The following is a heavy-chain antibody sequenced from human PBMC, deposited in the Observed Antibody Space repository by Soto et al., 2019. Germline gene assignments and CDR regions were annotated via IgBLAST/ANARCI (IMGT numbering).Heavy chain of an antibody. J-gene: IGHJ4*02. Sequence: GGSLRLSCAASGFTFSSYAMHWVRQAPGKGLEWVAVISYDGSNKYYADSVKGRFTISRDNSKNTLYLQMNSLRAEDTAVYYCARENLYGGNSFDYWGQGTLVTVSS. CDR3: ARENLYGGNSFDY. CDR2: ISYDGSNK. D-gene: IGHD4-17*01. V-gene: IGHV3-30-3*01. CDR1: GFTFSSYA.